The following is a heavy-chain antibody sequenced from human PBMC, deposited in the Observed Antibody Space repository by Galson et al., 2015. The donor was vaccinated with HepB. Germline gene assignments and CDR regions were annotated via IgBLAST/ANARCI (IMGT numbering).Heavy chain of an antibody. Sequence: SLRLSCAASGFTFSSYWMHWVRHAPGKGLVWVSRINTDESSITSADSVKGRFTISRDNTKNTLYLQTNSLRAEDTAVYSCARALRWLKGSWVDWYFDLWGRGTLVTVSS. V-gene: IGHV3-74*01. CDR2: INTDESSI. J-gene: IGHJ2*01. D-gene: IGHD3-22*01. CDR3: ARALRWLKGSWVDWYFDL. CDR1: GFTFSSYW.